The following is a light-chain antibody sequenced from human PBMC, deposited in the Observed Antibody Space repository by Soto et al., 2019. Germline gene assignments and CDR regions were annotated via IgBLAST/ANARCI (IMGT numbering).Light chain of an antibody. CDR2: EAS. CDR3: CSYADSYSWV. V-gene: IGLV2-23*01. J-gene: IGLJ3*02. CDR1: SSDVGSYNL. Sequence: QPASVSGSPGQSITISCTGSSSDVGSYNLVSWYQHHAGKVPKLIIYEASERPSGVSNRFSGSKSGNTASLTISGLQAEDEADYYCCSYADSYSWVFGGGTKLTVL.